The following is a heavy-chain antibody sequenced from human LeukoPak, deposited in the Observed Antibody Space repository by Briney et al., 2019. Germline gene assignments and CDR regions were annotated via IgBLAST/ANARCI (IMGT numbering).Heavy chain of an antibody. D-gene: IGHD2/OR15-2a*01. V-gene: IGHV1-2*02. CDR3: VREGNDLLSKNFDY. CDR2: VNPHSGVR. Sequence: ASVKVSCKSSGFTFSDYYIHWVRQAPGQGLEWMGYVNPHSGVRSSPQKFQGRVTMTPDTSISVVYMELSSLTYDDTAIYYCVREGNDLLSKNFDYWGQGTLVTVSS. J-gene: IGHJ4*02. CDR1: GFTFSDYY.